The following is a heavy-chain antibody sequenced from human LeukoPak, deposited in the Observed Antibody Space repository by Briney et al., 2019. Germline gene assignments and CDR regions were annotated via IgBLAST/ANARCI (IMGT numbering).Heavy chain of an antibody. V-gene: IGHV3-21*01. CDR1: GFTFSSYS. D-gene: IGHD3-22*01. J-gene: IGHJ4*02. CDR2: ISSSSYI. Sequence: GGSLRLSCAASGFTFSSYSMNWVRQAPGKGLEWVSSISSSSYIYYADSVKGRFTISRDNAKNSLYLQMNSLRAEDTAVYYCARERTDSSGPIGYWGQGTLVTVSS. CDR3: ARERTDSSGPIGY.